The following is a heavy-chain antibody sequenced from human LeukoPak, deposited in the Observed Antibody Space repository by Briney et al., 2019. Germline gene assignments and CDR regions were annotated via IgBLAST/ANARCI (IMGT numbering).Heavy chain of an antibody. V-gene: IGHV3-9*01. CDR3: AKDNRRHYTSGPNPDSLH. Sequence: GGSLILSCAGSGFIFNNYAMHWVRQPPGKGLEWVSGISWNSGSIDYADSVKGRFTISRDNAKNSLYLQMNSLRVEDTAFYYCAKDNRRHYTSGPNPDSLHWGQGALVTVSS. CDR1: GFIFNNYA. D-gene: IGHD6-19*01. CDR2: ISWNSGSI. J-gene: IGHJ4*02.